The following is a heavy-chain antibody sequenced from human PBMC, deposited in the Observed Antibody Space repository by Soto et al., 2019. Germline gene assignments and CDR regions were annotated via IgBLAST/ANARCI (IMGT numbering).Heavy chain of an antibody. D-gene: IGHD6-13*01. CDR3: ARDRGTYSSSWYAYFDY. CDR2: IWYDGSNK. J-gene: IGHJ4*02. Sequence: PGGSLRLSCAASGFTFSSYGMHWVRQAPGKGLEWVAVIWYDGSNKYYADSVKGRFTISRDNSKNTLYLQMNSLRAEDTAVYYCARDRGTYSSSWYAYFDYWGQGTLVTVSS. V-gene: IGHV3-33*01. CDR1: GFTFSSYG.